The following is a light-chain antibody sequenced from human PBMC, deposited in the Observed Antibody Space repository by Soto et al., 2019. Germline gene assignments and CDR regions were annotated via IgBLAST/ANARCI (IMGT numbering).Light chain of an antibody. J-gene: IGLJ1*01. CDR3: SSYTSSSIPYV. V-gene: IGLV2-14*01. CDR1: SSDVGGYNY. Sequence: QSVLNQPASVSGSPGQSITISCTRTSSDVGGYNYVSWYQQHPGKAPKLMIYDVSNRPSGVSNRFSGSKSGNTASLTISGLQAEDEADYYCSSYTSSSIPYVFGTGTKVTVL. CDR2: DVS.